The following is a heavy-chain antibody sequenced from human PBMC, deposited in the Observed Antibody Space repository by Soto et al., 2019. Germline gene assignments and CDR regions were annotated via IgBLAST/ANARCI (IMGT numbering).Heavy chain of an antibody. CDR3: ARSRGAVPLDY. J-gene: IGHJ4*02. V-gene: IGHV4-4*02. Sequence: QVQLQESGPGLVKPSGTLSLTCAVSGGSISSSNWWSWVRQPPGKVLEWIGEIYHSGSTNYNPSLTSRVTISVDQCKNQFSLKLSSVTAADAAVYSCARSRGAVPLDYWGQGTLVTVSS. D-gene: IGHD3-10*01. CDR1: GGSISSSNW. CDR2: IYHSGST.